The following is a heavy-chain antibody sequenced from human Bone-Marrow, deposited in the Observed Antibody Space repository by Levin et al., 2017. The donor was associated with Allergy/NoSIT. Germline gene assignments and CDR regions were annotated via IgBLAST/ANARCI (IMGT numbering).Heavy chain of an antibody. Sequence: GESLKISCAASGFTFDDHAMHWVRQPPGKGLEWVSLISWDATHTFYADSVRGRFTISRDNNENSLFLQITSLRPEDTAVYYCARDHGGSFYHPDLWGRGTLVTVSS. V-gene: IGHV3-43D*03. D-gene: IGHD2-15*01. CDR1: GFTFDDHA. CDR3: ARDHGGSFYHPDL. J-gene: IGHJ2*01. CDR2: ISWDATHT.